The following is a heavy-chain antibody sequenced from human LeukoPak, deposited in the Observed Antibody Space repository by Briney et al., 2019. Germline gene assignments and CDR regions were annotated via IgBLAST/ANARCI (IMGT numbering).Heavy chain of an antibody. CDR1: GGSISSSSHY. D-gene: IGHD3-10*01. CDR2: IYYSGST. J-gene: IGHJ5*02. Sequence: SETLSLTCTVSGGSISSSSHYWGWIRQPPGKGLEWIGSIYYSGSTYYNPSLKSRVTISVDTSKNQFSLKLSSVTAADTAVYYCARQKRKITMVRGVTSTRWFDPWGQGTLVTVSS. CDR3: ARQKRKITMVRGVTSTRWFDP. V-gene: IGHV4-39*01.